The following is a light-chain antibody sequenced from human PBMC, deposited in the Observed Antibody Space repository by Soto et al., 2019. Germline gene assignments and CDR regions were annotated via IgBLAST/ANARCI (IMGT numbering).Light chain of an antibody. Sequence: QSVLTQPPSVSGAPGQRVTISCNGSKSNIGANYNVNWYQQSPGTAPKLLIYANDNRPSGVPQRFSGSKSGTSASLAITGLQTEDEADYYCQSYDTCLTGLLFGVGTKLTVL. J-gene: IGLJ2*01. CDR3: QSYDTCLTGLL. CDR2: AND. V-gene: IGLV1-40*01. CDR1: KSNIGANYN.